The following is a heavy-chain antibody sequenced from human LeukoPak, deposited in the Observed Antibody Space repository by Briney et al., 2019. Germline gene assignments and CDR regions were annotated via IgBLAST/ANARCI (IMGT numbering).Heavy chain of an antibody. Sequence: PGGSLRLSCAASGFTFSNFAMTWVRQAPGKGLEWVSTMSSTDGTTFYADSVKGRFTISRDNSKNILYLQMNNLRAKDTAVYHCAKRGVRGSYYFDHWGQGTLVTVSS. CDR1: GFTFSNFA. V-gene: IGHV3-23*01. J-gene: IGHJ4*02. CDR2: MSSTDGTT. D-gene: IGHD3-10*01. CDR3: AKRGVRGSYYFDH.